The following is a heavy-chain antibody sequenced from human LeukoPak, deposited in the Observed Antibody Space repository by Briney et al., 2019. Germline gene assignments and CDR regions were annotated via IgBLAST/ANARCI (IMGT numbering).Heavy chain of an antibody. J-gene: IGHJ4*02. Sequence: GGSLRLSCAASGFAFNSYAMTWVRQAPGKGLEWVSAISSSGGSTYYADSVKGRFTISRDNSKNTLYLQMNSLRAEDTAVYYCAKGTYCGGDCYSFDYWGQGTLVTVSS. V-gene: IGHV3-23*01. CDR3: AKGTYCGGDCYSFDY. CDR1: GFAFNSYA. D-gene: IGHD2-21*01. CDR2: ISSSGGST.